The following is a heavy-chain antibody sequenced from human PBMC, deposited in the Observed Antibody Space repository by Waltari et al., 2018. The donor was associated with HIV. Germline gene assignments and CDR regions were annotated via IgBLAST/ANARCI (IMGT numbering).Heavy chain of an antibody. Sequence: QVQLVQSGAEVTKPGSSVKVSCKASGGTFSRYAISWVRPAPGQGLEWMGGIIPIFGTANYAQKFQGRVTITADESTSTAYMELSSLRSEDTAVYYCARGHSGSSDDAFDIWGQGTMVTVSS. CDR1: GGTFSRYA. J-gene: IGHJ3*02. V-gene: IGHV1-69*13. CDR3: ARGHSGSSDDAFDI. CDR2: IIPIFGTA. D-gene: IGHD1-26*01.